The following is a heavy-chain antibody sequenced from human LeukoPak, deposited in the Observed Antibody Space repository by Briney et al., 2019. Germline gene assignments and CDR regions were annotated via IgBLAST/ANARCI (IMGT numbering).Heavy chain of an antibody. D-gene: IGHD1-26*01. V-gene: IGHV1-18*01. J-gene: IGHJ2*01. CDR1: GGTFSSYA. CDR2: ISAYNGNT. CDR3: ARDPIVGATPYWYFDL. Sequence: ASVKVSCKASGGTFSSYAISWVRQAPGQGLEWMGWISAYNGNTNYAQKLQGRVTMTTDTSTSTAYMELRSLRSDDTAVYYCARDPIVGATPYWYFDLWGRGTLVTVSS.